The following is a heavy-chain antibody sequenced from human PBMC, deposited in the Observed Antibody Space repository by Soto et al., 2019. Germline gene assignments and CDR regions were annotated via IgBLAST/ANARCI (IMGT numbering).Heavy chain of an antibody. V-gene: IGHV3-23*01. Sequence: PGGSLRLSCAASGFTFSSYAMSWVRQAPGKGLEWVSTISGSGGSTYYADSVKGRFTISRDNSKNTLYLQMNSLRAEDTAVYYCAKDIVVVPAATYAAYYYYYGMDVWGQGTTVIVSS. J-gene: IGHJ6*02. CDR3: AKDIVVVPAATYAAYYYYYGMDV. CDR2: ISGSGGST. D-gene: IGHD2-2*01. CDR1: GFTFSSYA.